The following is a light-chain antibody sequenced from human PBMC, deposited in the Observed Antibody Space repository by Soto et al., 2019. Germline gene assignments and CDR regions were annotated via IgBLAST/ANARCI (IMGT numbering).Light chain of an antibody. CDR2: KAS. J-gene: IGKJ2*01. Sequence: DLQMTQSPSTLSASVGDRVTITCRASQSISSWLAWYQQKPGKAPKLLIYKASSLEGGIPSRFSGSGSETEVTLTISSLQPEDFATYYCQQYNSYQYTFGQGTKLEIK. V-gene: IGKV1-5*03. CDR1: QSISSW. CDR3: QQYNSYQYT.